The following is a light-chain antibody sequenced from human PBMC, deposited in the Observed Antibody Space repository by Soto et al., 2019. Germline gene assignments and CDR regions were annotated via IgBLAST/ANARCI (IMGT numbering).Light chain of an antibody. Sequence: QSVLTQPPSASGTPGQRVTISCSGGSYNIGKNLVYWYQQRPGTAPKLLIYDDNKRPSGIPDRFSGSKSGTSATLGITGFQTGDEADYYCGSWDSSLSADVFGTGTKLTVL. CDR3: GSWDSSLSADV. CDR2: DDN. V-gene: IGLV1-51*01. CDR1: SYNIGKNL. J-gene: IGLJ1*01.